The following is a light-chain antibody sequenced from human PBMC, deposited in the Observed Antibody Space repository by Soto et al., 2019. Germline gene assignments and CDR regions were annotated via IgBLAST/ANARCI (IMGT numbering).Light chain of an antibody. V-gene: IGKV3-11*01. Sequence: KQSKATLSSFPGYRAVLSRRASQSVSRYLAWYQQKPGQAPRLLIFDASNRAAGIPVRFSGSGSGTDFTLTISSLEPEDFAVYYCQQRSNWPLSFGVGTKVDI. CDR2: DAS. CDR3: QQRSNWPLS. J-gene: IGKJ4*01. CDR1: QSVSRY.